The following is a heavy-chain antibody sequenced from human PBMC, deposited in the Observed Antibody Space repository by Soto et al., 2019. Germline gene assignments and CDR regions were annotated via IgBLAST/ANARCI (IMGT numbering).Heavy chain of an antibody. CDR2: ISAYNGNT. Sequence: ASVKVSCKASVYTFTSYGISWVRQAPGQGLEWMGWISAYNGNTNYAQKLQGRVTMTTDTSTSTAYMELRSLRSDDTAVYYCARDSIVLDYYDSSGYRPFDYWGQGTLVTVSS. CDR3: ARDSIVLDYYDSSGYRPFDY. CDR1: VYTFTSYG. D-gene: IGHD3-22*01. J-gene: IGHJ4*02. V-gene: IGHV1-18*01.